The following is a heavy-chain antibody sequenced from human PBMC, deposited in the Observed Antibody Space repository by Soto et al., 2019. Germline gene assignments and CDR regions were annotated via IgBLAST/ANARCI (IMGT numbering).Heavy chain of an antibody. CDR3: ARDRYGYNYGSSHPPDY. CDR2: ISSSSGYT. V-gene: IGHV3-11*06. Sequence: GGSLRLSCAASGFTFSDYYMSWIRQAPGEGLELASFISSSSGYTTYADSVMGRFTISRDNAKNSLYLQMNSLRAEDTAVYYCARDRYGYNYGSSHPPDYWGQGTLVTVSS. D-gene: IGHD5-18*01. CDR1: GFTFSDYY. J-gene: IGHJ4*02.